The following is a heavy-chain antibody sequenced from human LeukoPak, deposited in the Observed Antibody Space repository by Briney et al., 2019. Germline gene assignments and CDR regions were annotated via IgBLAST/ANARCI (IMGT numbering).Heavy chain of an antibody. CDR1: GFTFSTYA. CDR2: VWNDGSTK. Sequence: PGRSLRLSCAASGFTFSTYAINWVRQAPGKGLEWVGIVWNDGSTKYYGDFVKGRFTISRDNSKNTLYLQMNSLRADDTAVYFRAKGGARPLDDAYDIWGQGTKVIVSS. CDR3: AKGGARPLDDAYDI. J-gene: IGHJ3*02. V-gene: IGHV3-33*06.